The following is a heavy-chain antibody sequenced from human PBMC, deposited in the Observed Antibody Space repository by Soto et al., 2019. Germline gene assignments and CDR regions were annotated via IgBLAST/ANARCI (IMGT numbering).Heavy chain of an antibody. CDR1: GFTFGNYW. CDR2: IRGDGSAK. J-gene: IGHJ3*01. V-gene: IGHV3-7*05. D-gene: IGHD6-25*01. CDR3: ARDVSPGSSGYYLAAFDF. Sequence: EVQLVESGGGLVQPGGSLRLSCAASGFTFGNYWMTWVRQAPGKGLEWVANIRGDGSAKSYLYSVWGRFTVSRDNAQNSLFLQRNILRAEDTALYSCARDVSPGSSGYYLAAFDFGRQGTRVTVS.